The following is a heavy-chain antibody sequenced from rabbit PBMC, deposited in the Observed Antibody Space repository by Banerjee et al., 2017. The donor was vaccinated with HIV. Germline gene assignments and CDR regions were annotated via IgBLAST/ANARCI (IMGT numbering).Heavy chain of an antibody. D-gene: IGHD6-1*01. CDR3: VREAYGYAGYAYATYTRLDL. Sequence: QEQLVESGGDLVKPGASLTLTCTASGFTISSSYWICWVRQAPGKGLEWIACIYGGGSGSTYYASWAKGRFTISKTSSTTVTLQMTSLTAADTATYFCVREAYGYAGYAYATYTRLDLWARAPWSPS. CDR1: GFTISSSYW. J-gene: IGHJ3*01. CDR2: IYGGGSGST. V-gene: IGHV1S45*01.